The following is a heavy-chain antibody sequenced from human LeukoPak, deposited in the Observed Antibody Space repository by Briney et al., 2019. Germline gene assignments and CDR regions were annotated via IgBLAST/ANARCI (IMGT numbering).Heavy chain of an antibody. Sequence: PSETLSLTCTVSGGSISGYFWSWVRQPAGEGLEWMGRIHDSGSTNFNPSLNSRVTLSLDMSKNQIYLKLSSVTAADTAVYYCARGAVTNDFQHWGQGTLVTVSS. V-gene: IGHV4-4*07. CDR3: ARGAVTNDFQH. CDR2: IHDSGST. D-gene: IGHD2-8*01. J-gene: IGHJ1*01. CDR1: GGSISGYF.